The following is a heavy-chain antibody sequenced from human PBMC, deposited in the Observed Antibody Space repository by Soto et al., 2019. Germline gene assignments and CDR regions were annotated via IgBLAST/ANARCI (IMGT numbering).Heavy chain of an antibody. Sequence: GGSLRLSCAASGFTFSSYGMHWVRQAPGKGPEWVAVISYDGSNKYYADSVKGRFTISRDNSKNTLYLQMNSLRAEETAVYYCAKVPVGNSGAGYWGQGTLVTAPQ. CDR1: GFTFSSYG. V-gene: IGHV3-30*18. CDR3: AKVPVGNSGAGY. D-gene: IGHD4-4*01. J-gene: IGHJ4*02. CDR2: ISYDGSNK.